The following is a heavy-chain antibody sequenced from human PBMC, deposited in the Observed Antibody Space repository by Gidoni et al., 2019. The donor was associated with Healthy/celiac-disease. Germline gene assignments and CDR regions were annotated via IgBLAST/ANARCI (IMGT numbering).Heavy chain of an antibody. J-gene: IGHJ5*02. D-gene: IGHD3-3*01. CDR2: TYYRSKWYN. CDR1: GDSVSSNSAA. V-gene: IGHV6-1*01. CDR3: ARVGAPGEWLLSLGPWFDP. Sequence: QVQLQQSGPGLVKPSQTLSLTCAISGDSVSSNSAAWNWIRQSPSRGLEWLGRTYYRSKWYNDYAVSVKSRITINPDTSKNQFSLQLNSVTPEDTAVYYCARVGAPGEWLLSLGPWFDPWGQGTLVTVSS.